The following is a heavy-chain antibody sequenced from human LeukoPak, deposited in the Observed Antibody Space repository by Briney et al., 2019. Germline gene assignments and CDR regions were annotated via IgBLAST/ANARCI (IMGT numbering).Heavy chain of an antibody. D-gene: IGHD1-26*01. CDR3: ARPGGSYYSDAFDI. CDR1: GGSISSSSYY. Sequence: SSETLSLTCTVSGGSISSSSYYWGWIRQPPGKGLEWIGSIYYSGSTYYNPSLKSRVTISVDTSKNQFSLKLSSVTAADTAAYYCARPGGSYYSDAFDIWGQGTMVTVSS. V-gene: IGHV4-39*01. CDR2: IYYSGST. J-gene: IGHJ3*02.